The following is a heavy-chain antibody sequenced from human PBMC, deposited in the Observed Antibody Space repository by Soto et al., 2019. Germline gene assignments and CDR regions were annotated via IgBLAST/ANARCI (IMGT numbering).Heavy chain of an antibody. CDR1: GFTFSSYE. CDR2: ISPNTTTI. CDR3: ARAAGKLVRGVYGMDV. J-gene: IGHJ6*02. V-gene: IGHV3-48*03. D-gene: IGHD3-10*01. Sequence: SGGSLRLSCAASGFTFSSYEMNWVRQAPGKGLEWVSYISPNTTTIYYADSVKGRFSISRDNAKNSLYLQMNSLRAEDTAVYYCARAAGKLVRGVYGMDVWGQGTTVTVSS.